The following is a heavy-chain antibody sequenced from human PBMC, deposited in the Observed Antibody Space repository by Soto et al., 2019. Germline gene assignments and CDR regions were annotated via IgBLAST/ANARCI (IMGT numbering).Heavy chain of an antibody. CDR1: GGTFSSYA. Sequence: ASVKVSCKASGGTFSSYAISWVRQAPGQGLEWMGGIIPIFGTANYAQKFQGRVTITADESTSTAYMELSSLRSEDTAVYYCASSVQAVAGISYFQHWGQGTLVTVSS. CDR2: IIPIFGTA. V-gene: IGHV1-69*13. D-gene: IGHD6-19*01. J-gene: IGHJ1*01. CDR3: ASSVQAVAGISYFQH.